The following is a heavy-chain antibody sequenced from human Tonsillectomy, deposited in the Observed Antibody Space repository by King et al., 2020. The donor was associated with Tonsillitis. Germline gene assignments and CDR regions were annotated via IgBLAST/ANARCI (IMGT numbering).Heavy chain of an antibody. V-gene: IGHV1-46*03. D-gene: IGHD6-6*01. J-gene: IGHJ4*02. CDR3: ARDDGSSSPLEY. Sequence: VQLVESGAEVKKPGASVKVSCKASGYTFIDSYIHWVRQAPGQGLEWMGVINPSGGSTRYIKKFQGRISISRDTSANTGYVDLNSLRATDTAVYYWARDDGSSSPLEYGGQGTRVTVPS. CDR2: INPSGGST. CDR1: GYTFIDSY.